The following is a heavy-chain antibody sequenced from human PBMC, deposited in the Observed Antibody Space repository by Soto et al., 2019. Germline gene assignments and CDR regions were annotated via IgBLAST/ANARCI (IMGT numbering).Heavy chain of an antibody. CDR2: ISSSSSYI. CDR3: AREVGRYSSGWYWFDP. Sequence: GGSLRLSCAASGFTFSSYSMNWVRQAPGKGLEWVSSISSSSSYIYYADSVKGRFTISRDNAKNSLYLQMNSLRAEGTAVYYCAREVGRYSSGWYWFDPWGQGTLVTVSS. J-gene: IGHJ5*02. CDR1: GFTFSSYS. V-gene: IGHV3-21*01. D-gene: IGHD6-19*01.